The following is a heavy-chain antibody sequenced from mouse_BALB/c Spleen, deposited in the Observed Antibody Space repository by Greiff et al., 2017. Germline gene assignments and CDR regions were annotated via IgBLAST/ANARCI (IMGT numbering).Heavy chain of an antibody. J-gene: IGHJ4*01. CDR1: GYSITSGYY. D-gene: IGHD2-10*02. Sequence: DVKLQESGPGLVKPSQSLSLTCSVTGYSITSGYYWNWIRQFPGNKLEWMGYISYDGSNNYNPSLKNRISITRDTSKNQFFLKLNSVTTEDTATYYCARGKYGNYYAMDYWGQGTSVTVSS. V-gene: IGHV3-6*02. CDR3: ARGKYGNYYAMDY. CDR2: ISYDGSN.